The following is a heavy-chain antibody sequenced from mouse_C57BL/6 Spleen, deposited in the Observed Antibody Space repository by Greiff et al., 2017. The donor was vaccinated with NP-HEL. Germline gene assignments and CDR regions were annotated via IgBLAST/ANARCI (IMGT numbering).Heavy chain of an antibody. CDR1: GFTFSSYA. CDR2: ISDGGSYT. J-gene: IGHJ4*01. Sequence: GQGVESGGGLVKPGGSLKLSCAASGFTFSSYAMSWVRQTPEKRLEWVATISDGGSYTYYPDNVKGRFTISRDNAKNNLYLQMSHLKSEDTAMYYCARSYDYDGLYYAMDYWGQGTSVTVSS. V-gene: IGHV5-4*01. D-gene: IGHD2-4*01. CDR3: ARSYDYDGLYYAMDY.